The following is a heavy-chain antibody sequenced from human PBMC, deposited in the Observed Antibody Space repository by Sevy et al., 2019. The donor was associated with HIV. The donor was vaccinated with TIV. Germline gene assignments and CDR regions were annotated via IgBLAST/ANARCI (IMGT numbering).Heavy chain of an antibody. CDR3: ARSMVRGVIRAYYYGMDV. J-gene: IGHJ6*02. V-gene: IGHV1-8*01. CDR1: GYTFTSYD. CDR2: MNPNSGNT. D-gene: IGHD3-10*01. Sequence: SSVKVSCKASGYTFTSYDINWVRQATGQGLEWMGWMNPNSGNTGYAQKFQGRVTMTRNTSISTAYMGLSSLRSEDTAVYYCARSMVRGVIRAYYYGMDVWGQGTTVTVSS.